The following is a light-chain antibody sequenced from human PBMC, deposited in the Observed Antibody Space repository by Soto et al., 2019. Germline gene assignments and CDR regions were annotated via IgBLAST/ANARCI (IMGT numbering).Light chain of an antibody. J-gene: IGKJ1*01. Sequence: IQMTQSPSTLSASVGDRVTITCQASQTISNWLAWYQQKPGKAPKLLIYKASTLESGVPSRFSGSGSGTEFTLTISSLQPEDFATYCCQQFHTYPRTFGQGTKVDIK. CDR1: QTISNW. V-gene: IGKV1-5*03. CDR3: QQFHTYPRT. CDR2: KAS.